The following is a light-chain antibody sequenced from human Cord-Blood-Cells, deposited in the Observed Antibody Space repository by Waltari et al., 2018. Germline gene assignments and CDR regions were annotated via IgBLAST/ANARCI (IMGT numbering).Light chain of an antibody. CDR1: QSVSSSY. CDR2: GAS. CDR3: QQYGSSPWT. Sequence: GTLSLSPGERATLSCRASQSVSSSYLAWYQQKPGQAPRLLIYGASSRATGIPDRFSGSGSGTDFTLTISRLEPEDFAVYYCQQYGSSPWTFGQGTKVEIK. V-gene: IGKV3-20*01. J-gene: IGKJ1*01.